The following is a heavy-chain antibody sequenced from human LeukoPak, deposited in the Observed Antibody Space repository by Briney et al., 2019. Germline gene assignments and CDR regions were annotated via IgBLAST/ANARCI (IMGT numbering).Heavy chain of an antibody. Sequence: SSGKVTCKASGGSFTNYAVSWVRQPPGQGLEWMGGIIPVFGTTNYAQKFQGRVTITADESTSTVYMELSGLKSDDTAMYYCARRVAVVLMNVRGGGFDPWGQGTLVTVSS. CDR3: ARRVAVVLMNVRGGGFDP. J-gene: IGHJ5*02. V-gene: IGHV1-69*01. CDR2: IIPVFGTT. D-gene: IGHD6-19*01. CDR1: GGSFTNYA.